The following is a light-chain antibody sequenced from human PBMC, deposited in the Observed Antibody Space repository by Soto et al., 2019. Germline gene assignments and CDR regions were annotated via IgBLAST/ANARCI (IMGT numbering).Light chain of an antibody. CDR1: QGIRSF. V-gene: IGKV1-39*01. CDR2: STS. J-gene: IGKJ1*01. Sequence: QMTQSPSSLSASVGDRVTITCRASQGIRSFLNWYQQKLGKAPKLLIYSTSHWQSGVPSRFSGSGSGTDFTLTISSLQPEDFATYYGQQSYTPPQTFGQGTNVEI. CDR3: QQSYTPPQT.